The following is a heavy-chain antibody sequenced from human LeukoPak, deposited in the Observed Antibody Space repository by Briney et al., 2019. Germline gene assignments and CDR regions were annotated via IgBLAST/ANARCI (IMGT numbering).Heavy chain of an antibody. CDR3: ARGLGFWSGYYNAFDI. CDR2: INSDGSST. Sequence: GGSLRLSCAASGFTFSSYWMHWVRQAPGKGLVWVSRINSDGSSTSYADSVKGRFTISRDNSKNTLYLQMNSLRAEDTAVYYCARGLGFWSGYYNAFDIWGQGTMVTVSS. J-gene: IGHJ3*02. V-gene: IGHV3-74*01. CDR1: GFTFSSYW. D-gene: IGHD3-3*01.